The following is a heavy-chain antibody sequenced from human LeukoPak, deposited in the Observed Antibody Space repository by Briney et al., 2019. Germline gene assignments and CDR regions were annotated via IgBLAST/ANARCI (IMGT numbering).Heavy chain of an antibody. D-gene: IGHD6-19*01. Sequence: KPSETLSLTCTVSGGSISSYYWSWIRQPAGKGLEWIGRIYTSGSTNYNPSLKSRVTMSVDTSKNQFSLKLSSVTAADTAVYYCARERVAGIGRNRANWFDPWGQGTLVTVSS. J-gene: IGHJ5*02. CDR2: IYTSGST. CDR3: ARERVAGIGRNRANWFDP. CDR1: GGSISSYY. V-gene: IGHV4-4*07.